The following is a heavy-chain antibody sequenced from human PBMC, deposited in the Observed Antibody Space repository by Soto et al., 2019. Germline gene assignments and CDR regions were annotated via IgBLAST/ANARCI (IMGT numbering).Heavy chain of an antibody. J-gene: IGHJ3*01. CDR2: IYYSGST. Sequence: SATLSLTCTVSGVSISSYYWGWIRQPPGKGLERIGYIYYSGSTNYNPSLKSRVTISVDTSKNQFSLKLSSVTAADTAVYYCARVWGGAFDFWGQGTMVT. V-gene: IGHV4-59*01. D-gene: IGHD3-10*01. CDR1: GVSISSYY. CDR3: ARVWGGAFDF.